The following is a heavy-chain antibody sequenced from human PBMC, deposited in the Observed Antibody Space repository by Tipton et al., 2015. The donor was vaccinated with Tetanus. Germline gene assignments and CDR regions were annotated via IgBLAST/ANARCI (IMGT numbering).Heavy chain of an antibody. V-gene: IGHV5-51*01. CDR3: ATPGQVTVDAFDI. Sequence: QLVQSGAEVKKPGESLKISCKGSGYSFTSYWIGWVRQMPGKGLEWMGIIYPGDSDTIYSPSFQGQVTISADKSISTAYLQWSSLKASDSAMYFCATPGQVTVDAFDIWGQGTMVTVSS. D-gene: IGHD2-21*02. CDR1: GYSFTSYW. CDR2: IYPGDSDT. J-gene: IGHJ3*02.